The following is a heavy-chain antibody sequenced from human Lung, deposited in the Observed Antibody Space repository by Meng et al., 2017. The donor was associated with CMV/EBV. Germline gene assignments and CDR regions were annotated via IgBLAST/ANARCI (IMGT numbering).Heavy chain of an antibody. CDR1: GFTFSEAW. J-gene: IGHJ6*02. D-gene: IGHD6-19*01. V-gene: IGHV3-15*01. CDR3: ATDLRGRAVAGTYYYYGMDL. CDR2: IKSKIDGGTT. Sequence: GESLKISCAASGFTFSEAWMSWVRQAPGKGLEWVGRIKSKIDGGTTDYAAPVKGRFTISRDDSRNTLYLQMNSLKTEDTAVYYFATDLRGRAVAGTYYYYGMDLWGQGXKVTFSS.